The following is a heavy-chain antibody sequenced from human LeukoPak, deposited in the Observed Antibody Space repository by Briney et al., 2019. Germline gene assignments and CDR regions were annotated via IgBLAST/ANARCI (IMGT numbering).Heavy chain of an antibody. CDR1: GGSISSHF. J-gene: IGHJ4*02. CDR2: INSSGST. V-gene: IGHV4-4*07. Sequence: SETLSLTCTVSGGSISSHFWTWIRKPAGKGLEWIGRINSSGSTDYNPSLKSRVTMSVDSSTNQSSLKLTSVTAADTAVYYCARGDYVYDFWGQGALITVSS. D-gene: IGHD3-16*01. CDR3: ARGDYVYDF.